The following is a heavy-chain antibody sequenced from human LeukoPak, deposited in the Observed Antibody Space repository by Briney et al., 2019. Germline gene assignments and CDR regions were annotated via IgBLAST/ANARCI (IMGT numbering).Heavy chain of an antibody. J-gene: IGHJ4*02. D-gene: IGHD1-1*01. CDR3: ARDRDGKDY. CDR2: IGQDGTEK. CDR1: GFAFNTYW. Sequence: GGSLRLSCAASGFAFNTYWMSWVRQAPGKGLEWVANIGQDGTEKHHVDSVRGRFTISRDNAKNSVFLQMNSLRAEDTAVYDCARDRDGKDYWGQGTLVTVSS. V-gene: IGHV3-7*03.